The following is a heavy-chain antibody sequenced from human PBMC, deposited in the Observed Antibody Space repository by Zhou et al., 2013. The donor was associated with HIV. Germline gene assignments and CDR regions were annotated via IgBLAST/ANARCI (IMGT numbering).Heavy chain of an antibody. J-gene: IGHJ6*02. CDR3: ARSGDYYYYGMDV. CDR1: GYSISSGYY. V-gene: IGHV4-38-2*01. CDR2: IYNSGST. Sequence: QVQLQESGPGLVKPSETLSLTCAVSGYSISSGYYWGWIRQPAGKGLEWIGRIYNSGSTNYNPSLKSRLTMSVDTSKNQFSLKLRSVTAADTAVYYCARSGDYYYYGMDVWGPRDHGHRLL.